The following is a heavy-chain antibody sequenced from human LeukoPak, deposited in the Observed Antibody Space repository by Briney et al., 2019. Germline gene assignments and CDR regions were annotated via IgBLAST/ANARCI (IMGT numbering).Heavy chain of an antibody. V-gene: IGHV4-59*01. CDR1: GGSIGSYY. CDR2: IYYSGST. CDR3: ASYGDYDNWFDP. D-gene: IGHD4-17*01. Sequence: SETLSLTCTVSGGSIGSYYWSWIRQPPGKGLEWIGYIYYSGSTNYNPSLKSRVTISVDTSKNQFSLKLSSVTAADTAVYYCASYGDYDNWFDPWGQGTLVTVSS. J-gene: IGHJ5*02.